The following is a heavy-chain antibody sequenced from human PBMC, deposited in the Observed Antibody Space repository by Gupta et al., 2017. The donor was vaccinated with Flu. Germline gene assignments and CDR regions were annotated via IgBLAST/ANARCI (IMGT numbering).Heavy chain of an antibody. V-gene: IGHV1-69*01. J-gene: IGHJ5*02. Sequence: QLXXXGAEVXKPGXSVKVSCKXXXXXXXXXXXXXXXQAPGQGLEWMGGIIPIFGTANYAQKFQGRVTITADESTSTAYMELSSLRSEDTAVYYCARVRQLVRWGWFDPWGQGTLVTVSS. CDR3: ARVRQLVRWGWFDP. D-gene: IGHD6-13*01. CDR1: XXXXXXXX. CDR2: IIPIFGTA.